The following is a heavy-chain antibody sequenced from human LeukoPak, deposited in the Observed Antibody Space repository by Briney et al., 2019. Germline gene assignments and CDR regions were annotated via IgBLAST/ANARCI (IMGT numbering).Heavy chain of an antibody. J-gene: IGHJ4*02. CDR1: GFTFSGYW. D-gene: IGHD1-26*01. V-gene: IGHV3-7*01. Sequence: GGSLRLSCAASGFTFSGYWMTWLRQAPGKGLEWVANIDEDGSAKYYLGSVKGRFTISRDNAQNSLYLQMNSLRAEDTAVYYCARDHSGSYNDYWGQGTLVTVSS. CDR3: ARDHSGSYNDY. CDR2: IDEDGSAK.